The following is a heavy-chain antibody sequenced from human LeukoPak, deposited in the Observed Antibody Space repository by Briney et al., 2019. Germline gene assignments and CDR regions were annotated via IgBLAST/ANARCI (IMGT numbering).Heavy chain of an antibody. J-gene: IGHJ4*02. CDR2: IYYSGST. CDR3: ARRRSLYYYDSSGSPPGNYFDY. V-gene: IGHV4-39*01. D-gene: IGHD3-22*01. Sequence: PSETLSLTCTVSGGSISSSSYYWGWIRQPPGKGLEWIGSIYYSGSTYYNPSLKSRVTISVDTSKNQFSLKLSSVTAADTAVYYCARRRSLYYYDSSGSPPGNYFDYWGQGTLVTVSS. CDR1: GGSISSSSYY.